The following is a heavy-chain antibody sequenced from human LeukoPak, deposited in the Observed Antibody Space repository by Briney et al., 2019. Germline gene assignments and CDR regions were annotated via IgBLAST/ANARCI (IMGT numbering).Heavy chain of an antibody. CDR2: IYYSGNT. CDR3: AREGYYGSGSYFP. D-gene: IGHD3-10*01. V-gene: IGHV4-30-4*01. J-gene: IGHJ5*02. Sequence: PSETLSLTCTVSGGSISSGDYYWSWIRQPPGKGLEWIGYIYYSGNTYYNPSLKSRLTISVDTSKNQFSLKLSSVTAADTAVYYCAREGYYGSGSYFPWGQGTLVTVSS. CDR1: GGSISSGDYY.